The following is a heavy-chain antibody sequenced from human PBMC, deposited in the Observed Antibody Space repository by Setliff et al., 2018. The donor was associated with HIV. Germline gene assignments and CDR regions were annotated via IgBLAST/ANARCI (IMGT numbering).Heavy chain of an antibody. CDR2: ISSKRTSI. V-gene: IGHV3-48*01. D-gene: IGHD4-17*01. J-gene: IGHJ6*03. CDR1: GFTFGDFC. CDR3: ARGPTTVTNYYYYYMDV. Sequence: PSETLRLSCETSGFTFGDFCMNWVRQAPGKGLEWISYISSKRTSIYYADSVKGRFTISRDNDRNSLYLQMNGLRAEDTAVYYCARGPTTVTNYYYYYMDVWGKGTTVTVSS.